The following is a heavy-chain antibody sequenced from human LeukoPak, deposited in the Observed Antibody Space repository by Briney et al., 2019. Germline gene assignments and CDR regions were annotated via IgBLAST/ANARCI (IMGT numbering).Heavy chain of an antibody. CDR3: ARGGLRFLDY. CDR2: IYTSGST. D-gene: IGHD3-3*01. Sequence: SETLSLTCTVSGGSISSGSYYWSWIRQPAGKGLEWIGRIYTSGSTNYNPSLKSRVTMSVDTSKNQFSLKLSSVTAADTAVYYCARGGLRFLDYWGQGTLVTVSS. J-gene: IGHJ4*02. CDR1: GGSISSGSYY. V-gene: IGHV4-61*02.